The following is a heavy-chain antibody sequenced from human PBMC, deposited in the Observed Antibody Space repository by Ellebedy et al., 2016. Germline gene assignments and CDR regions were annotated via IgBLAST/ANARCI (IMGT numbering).Heavy chain of an antibody. J-gene: IGHJ2*01. Sequence: SETLSLTCAISGDSVSRNSAAWNWIRQSPSRGLEWLGRTYYRSKWYDDYAVSVKSRITINPDTSRNQFSLQLNSVTPEDTAVYYCAMTTTAWVDWYFDLWGRGSLVTVSS. CDR3: AMTTTAWVDWYFDL. V-gene: IGHV6-1*01. D-gene: IGHD4-11*01. CDR2: TYYRSKWYD. CDR1: GDSVSRNSAA.